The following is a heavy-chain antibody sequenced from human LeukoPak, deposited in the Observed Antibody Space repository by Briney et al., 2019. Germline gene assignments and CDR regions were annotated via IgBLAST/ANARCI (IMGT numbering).Heavy chain of an antibody. CDR1: GYTFTSYG. CDR3: ARGPRGLAAAGTFDY. CDR2: ISAYNGNT. J-gene: IGHJ4*02. D-gene: IGHD6-13*01. V-gene: IGHV1-18*01. Sequence: VASVKVSCKASGYTFTSYGISWVRQAPGQGLEWMGWISAYNGNTNYAQKLQGRVTMTTDTSTSTAYMELRSLRSDDTAVYYCARGPRGLAAAGTFDYWGQGTLVTVSS.